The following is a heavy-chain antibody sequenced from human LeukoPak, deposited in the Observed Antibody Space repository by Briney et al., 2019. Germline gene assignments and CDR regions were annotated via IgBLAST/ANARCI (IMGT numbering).Heavy chain of an antibody. D-gene: IGHD1-26*01. Sequence: GGSLRLSCAASGFTFDDYAMHWVRQAPGKGLEWVSGISWNSGSIGYADSVKGRFTISRDNAKNSLYLQMNSLRAEDTAVYYRARDIEGATSYYYYMDVWGKGTTVTISS. J-gene: IGHJ6*03. V-gene: IGHV3-9*01. CDR1: GFTFDDYA. CDR3: ARDIEGATSYYYYMDV. CDR2: ISWNSGSI.